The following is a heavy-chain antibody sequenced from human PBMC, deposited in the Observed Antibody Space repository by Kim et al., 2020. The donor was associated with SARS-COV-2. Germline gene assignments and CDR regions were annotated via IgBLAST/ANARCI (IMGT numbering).Heavy chain of an antibody. CDR1: GFTFSTYA. CDR3: ARDSTFFGGAYITFDS. CDR2: IIGSGGTT. D-gene: IGHD3-16*01. Sequence: GGSLRLSCAASGFTFSTYAMSWVRQAPGKGLEWVSSIIGSGGTTYYADSVKGRFTISRDNSRNTLYLQMNSLRAEDAAVYFCARDSTFFGGAYITFDSWGQGTLVTVSS. V-gene: IGHV3-23*01. J-gene: IGHJ4*02.